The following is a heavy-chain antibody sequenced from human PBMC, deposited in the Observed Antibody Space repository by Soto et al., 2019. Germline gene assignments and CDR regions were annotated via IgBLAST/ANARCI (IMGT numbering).Heavy chain of an antibody. Sequence: PETLSLTCTVSGGSISSSSYYLCWIRQPPGKGLEWIGSLYYSGSTYYNPSLKSRVTISVDTSKNQFSLKLTSVTAADTAVYYCARQDDFWSGSNWFDPWGQGTLVTVS. CDR2: LYYSGST. V-gene: IGHV4-39*01. CDR1: GGSISSSSYY. D-gene: IGHD3-3*01. CDR3: ARQDDFWSGSNWFDP. J-gene: IGHJ5*02.